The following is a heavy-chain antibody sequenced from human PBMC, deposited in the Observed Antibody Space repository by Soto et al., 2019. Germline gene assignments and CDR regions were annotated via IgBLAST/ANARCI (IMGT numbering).Heavy chain of an antibody. V-gene: IGHV3-23*01. CDR2: ISGSGGST. CDR3: AKDLHSSGWYQWFDP. J-gene: IGHJ5*02. D-gene: IGHD6-19*01. Sequence: TGGSLRLSCAASGFTFSSYAMSWVRQAPGKGLEWVSAISGSGGSTYYADSVKGRFTISRDNSKNTLYLQMNSLRAEDTAVYYCAKDLHSSGWYQWFDPWGQGTLVTVSS. CDR1: GFTFSSYA.